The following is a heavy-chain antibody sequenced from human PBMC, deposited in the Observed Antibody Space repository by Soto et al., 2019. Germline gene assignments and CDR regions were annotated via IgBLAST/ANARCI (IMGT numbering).Heavy chain of an antibody. D-gene: IGHD6-6*01. Sequence: GGSLRLSCAASGFTFSSYAMGWVRQAPGKGLEWVSGISGSDDSRYYADSVKGRFTISRDNSKNTLYLQMNSLRAEDTAVYYCAKRSSSSTFDYWGQGTLVTVSS. J-gene: IGHJ4*02. CDR2: ISGSDDSR. CDR1: GFTFSSYA. V-gene: IGHV3-23*01. CDR3: AKRSSSSTFDY.